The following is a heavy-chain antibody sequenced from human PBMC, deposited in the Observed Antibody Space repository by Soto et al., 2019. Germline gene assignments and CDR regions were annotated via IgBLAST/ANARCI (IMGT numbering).Heavy chain of an antibody. V-gene: IGHV4-30-4*01. CDR2: IYYSGST. Sequence: QVHLQESGPGLVKPSQTLSLTCTVSGGSISSGEYYWSWIRQPPGKGLEWIGYIYYSGSTYYNPSLKSRVTISLDTSKNQFSLKLSSVAAADTAVYYCARFIVRSSGMDVWGQGTTVTVSS. CDR1: GGSISSGEYY. D-gene: IGHD3-10*01. CDR3: ARFIVRSSGMDV. J-gene: IGHJ6*02.